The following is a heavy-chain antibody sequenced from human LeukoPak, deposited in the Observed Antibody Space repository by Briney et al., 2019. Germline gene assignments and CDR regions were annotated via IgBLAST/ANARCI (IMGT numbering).Heavy chain of an antibody. J-gene: IGHJ4*02. CDR3: AGAVAVAGVALDY. V-gene: IGHV3-23*01. Sequence: PGGSLRLSCAASGFTFSSYGMYWVRQAPGKGLEWVSAISGSVGSTYYADSEKGRFTISRDNSKNTLYLQMNGLRAEDTAVYYCAGAVAVAGVALDYWGQGTLVTVSS. CDR1: GFTFSSYG. D-gene: IGHD6-19*01. CDR2: ISGSVGST.